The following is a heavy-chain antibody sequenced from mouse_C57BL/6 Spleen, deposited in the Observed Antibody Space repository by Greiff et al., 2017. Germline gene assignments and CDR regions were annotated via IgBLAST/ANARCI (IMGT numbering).Heavy chain of an antibody. CDR1: GYAFTNYL. J-gene: IGHJ3*01. CDR2: INPGSGGT. V-gene: IGHV1-54*01. D-gene: IGHD2-4*01. Sequence: QVQLQQSGAELVRPGTSVKVSCKASGYAFTNYLIEWVKQRPGQGLEWIGVINPGSGGTNYNEKFKGKATLTADKSSSTAYMQLSSLTSEDSAVXFCARGGYYDYDVFAYWGQGTLVTVSA. CDR3: ARGGYYDYDVFAY.